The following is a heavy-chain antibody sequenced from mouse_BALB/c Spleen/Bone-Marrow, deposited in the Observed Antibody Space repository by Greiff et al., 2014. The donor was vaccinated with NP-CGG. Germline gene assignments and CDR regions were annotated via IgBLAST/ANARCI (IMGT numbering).Heavy chain of an antibody. V-gene: IGHV1-54*01. CDR2: INPGSGGT. CDR3: ARGAYYGNYFDY. J-gene: IGHJ2*01. CDR1: GYAFTNYL. Sequence: VQLQESGAELVRPGTSVKVSCKASGYAFTNYLIEWVKQRPGQGLEWIGVINPGSGGTNYNEKFKSKATLTADKSSSTAYMQLSSLTSDDSAVYFCARGAYYGNYFDYWGQGTTLTVSS. D-gene: IGHD2-10*01.